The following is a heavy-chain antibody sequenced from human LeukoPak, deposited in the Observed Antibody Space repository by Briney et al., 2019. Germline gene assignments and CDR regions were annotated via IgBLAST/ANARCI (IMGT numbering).Heavy chain of an antibody. CDR3: ARHGGLVGVVQAFDP. Sequence: SETLSLTCTVSGGSINSSNYYWDWIRQPPGKGLEWIGSIYYSGTTFYKPSLKSRVTISVDASKNHFSLKMTSLTVADTAVYFCARHGGLVGVVQAFDPWGQGTLVTVSS. CDR2: IYYSGTT. CDR1: GGSINSSNYY. D-gene: IGHD2-8*02. J-gene: IGHJ5*02. V-gene: IGHV4-39*01.